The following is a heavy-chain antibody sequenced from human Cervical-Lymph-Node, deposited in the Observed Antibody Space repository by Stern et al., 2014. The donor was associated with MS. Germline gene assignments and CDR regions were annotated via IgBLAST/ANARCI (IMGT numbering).Heavy chain of an antibody. D-gene: IGHD1-26*01. CDR1: GFTFSSYS. V-gene: IGHV3-21*01. CDR3: ARDRGGSYSDY. J-gene: IGHJ4*02. Sequence: EVQLVESGGGLVKPGGSLSLSCAASGFTFSSYSMNWVRQAPGKGLEWVSSVSSRSSYIYYAYSVKGRFTISRDNAKNSLYLQMNSLRAEDTAVYYCARDRGGSYSDYGGQGTLVTVSS. CDR2: VSSRSSYI.